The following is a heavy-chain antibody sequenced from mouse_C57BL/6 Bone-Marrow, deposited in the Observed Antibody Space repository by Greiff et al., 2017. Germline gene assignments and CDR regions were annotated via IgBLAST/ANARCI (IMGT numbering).Heavy chain of an antibody. J-gene: IGHJ2*01. Sequence: QVQLKQPGAELVKPGASVKLSCKASGYTFTSYWMHWVKQRPGQGLEWIGMIHPNSGSTNYNEKFKSKATLTVDKSSSTAYMQLSSLTSEDSAVYYCARGITTVVATKTGYWGQGTTLTVSS. D-gene: IGHD1-1*01. CDR2: IHPNSGST. CDR3: ARGITTVVATKTGY. CDR1: GYTFTSYW. V-gene: IGHV1-64*01.